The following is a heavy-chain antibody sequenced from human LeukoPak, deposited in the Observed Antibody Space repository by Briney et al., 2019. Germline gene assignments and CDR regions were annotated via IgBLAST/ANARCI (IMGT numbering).Heavy chain of an antibody. D-gene: IGHD6-6*01. CDR1: GFTSSSYA. J-gene: IGHJ6*03. CDR3: ARDSSSSDHYYYYYYMDV. CDR2: ISGSGGST. Sequence: PGGSLRLSCAASGFTSSSYAMSWVRQAPGKGLEWVSAISGSGGSTYYADSVKGRFTISRDNAKNSLYLQMNSLRAEDTAVYYCARDSSSSDHYYYYYYMDVWGKGTTVTVSS. V-gene: IGHV3-23*01.